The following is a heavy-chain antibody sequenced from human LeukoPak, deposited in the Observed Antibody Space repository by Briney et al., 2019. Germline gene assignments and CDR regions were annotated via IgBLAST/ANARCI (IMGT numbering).Heavy chain of an antibody. V-gene: IGHV4-34*01. CDR2: INHSGST. CDR1: GGSFSGYY. Sequence: SETLSLTCAVYGGSFSGYYWSWIRQPPGKGLEWIGEINHSGSTNYNPSLKSRVTISVDTSKDQFSLKLSSVTAADTAVYYCARGRIAARRGGDYRGQGTLVTVSS. CDR3: ARGRIAARRGGDY. J-gene: IGHJ4*02. D-gene: IGHD6-6*01.